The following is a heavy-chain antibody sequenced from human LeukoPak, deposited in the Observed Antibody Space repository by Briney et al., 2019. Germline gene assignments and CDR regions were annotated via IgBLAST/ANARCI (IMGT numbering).Heavy chain of an antibody. V-gene: IGHV1-69*05. CDR1: GGTFSSYA. D-gene: IGHD6-19*01. CDR3: ARGGEQIAVADTRFDY. J-gene: IGHJ4*02. CDR2: IIPIFGTA. Sequence: ASVKVSCKASGGTFSSYAISWVRQAPGQGLEWMGRIIPIFGTANHAQKFQGRVTTTTDESTSTAYMELSSLRSEDTAVYYCARGGEQIAVADTRFDYWGQGTLVTVSS.